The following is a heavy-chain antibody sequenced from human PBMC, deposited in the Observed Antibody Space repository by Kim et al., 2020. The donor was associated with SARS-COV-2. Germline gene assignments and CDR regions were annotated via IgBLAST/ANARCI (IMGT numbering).Heavy chain of an antibody. Sequence: ASVTVSCKASGYTFTSYYMHWVRQAPGQGLEWMGIINPSGGSTSYAQKFQGRVTMTRDTSTSTVYMELSSLRSEDTAVYYCARGDCSGGSCSHNWFDPWGQGTLVTVSS. D-gene: IGHD2-15*01. CDR1: GYTFTSYY. CDR2: INPSGGST. J-gene: IGHJ5*02. V-gene: IGHV1-46*01. CDR3: ARGDCSGGSCSHNWFDP.